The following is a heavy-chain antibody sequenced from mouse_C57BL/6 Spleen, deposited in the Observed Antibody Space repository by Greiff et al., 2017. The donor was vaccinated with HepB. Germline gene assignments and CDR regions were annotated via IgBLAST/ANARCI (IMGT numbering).Heavy chain of an antibody. V-gene: IGHV5-6*01. J-gene: IGHJ4*01. CDR1: GFTFSSYG. D-gene: IGHD1-1*01. Sequence: EVHLVESGGDLVKPGGSLKLSCAASGFTFSSYGMSWVRQTPDKRLEWVATISSGGSYTYYPDSVKGRFTISRDNAKNTLYLQMSSLKSEYTAMYYCARDYYYGSSYPYYAMDYWGQGTSVTVSS. CDR2: ISSGGSYT. CDR3: ARDYYYGSSYPYYAMDY.